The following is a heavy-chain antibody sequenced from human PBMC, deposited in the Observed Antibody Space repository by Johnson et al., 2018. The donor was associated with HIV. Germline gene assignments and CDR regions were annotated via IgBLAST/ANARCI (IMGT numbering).Heavy chain of an antibody. D-gene: IGHD2-15*01. CDR2: ISNTGSTI. CDR3: ARVGVGGYSADGAFDI. Sequence: QVQLVESGGGVVQPGRSLRLSCAASGFTFSIYAMHWVRQAPGKGLEWVSYISNTGSTIYYADSVKGRFTISRDNSKSTLYLQINSLRAEDAAVFYCARVGVGGYSADGAFDIWGQGTMVTVSS. V-gene: IGHV3-30*04. J-gene: IGHJ3*02. CDR1: GFTFSIYA.